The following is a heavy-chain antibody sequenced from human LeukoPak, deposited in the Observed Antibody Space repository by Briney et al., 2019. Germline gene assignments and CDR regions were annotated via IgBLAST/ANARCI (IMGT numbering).Heavy chain of an antibody. J-gene: IGHJ4*02. D-gene: IGHD3-10*01. CDR1: GYSISRGYY. CDR2: VYHTGST. Sequence: SETLSLTCAVSGYSISRGYYWALIRQPPGKGLEWIGTVYHTGSTYYNPSLDSRATISVDTSKNEFSLNLKSVTAADTAVYYCARAGWIITSGIDYWGQGALVTVSS. V-gene: IGHV4-38-2*01. CDR3: ARAGWIITSGIDY.